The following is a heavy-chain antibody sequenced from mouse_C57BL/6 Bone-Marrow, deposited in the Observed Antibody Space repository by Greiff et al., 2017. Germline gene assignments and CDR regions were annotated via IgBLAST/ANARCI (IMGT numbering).Heavy chain of an antibody. V-gene: IGHV5-12*01. Sequence: DVMLVASGGGLVQPGGSLKLSCAASGFTFSDYYMYWVRQTPEKRLEWVAYISNGGGSTYYPDTVKGRFTISRDNAKNTLYLQMSRLKSEDTAMYYCARRTNYAMDYWGQGTSVTVSS. CDR1: GFTFSDYY. CDR2: ISNGGGST. CDR3: ARRTNYAMDY. J-gene: IGHJ4*01.